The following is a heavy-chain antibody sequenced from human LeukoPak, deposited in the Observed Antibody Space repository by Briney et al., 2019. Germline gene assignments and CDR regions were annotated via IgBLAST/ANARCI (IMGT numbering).Heavy chain of an antibody. CDR3: ASRYSSGWYYFDY. Sequence: ASVKVSCKASGGTFSSYAISWVRQAPGQGLEWMGGIIPIFGTANYAQKFQGRVTITADESTSTAYMELSSLRSEDTAVYYCASRYSSGWYYFDYWGQGTLVTVSS. V-gene: IGHV1-69*13. CDR2: IIPIFGTA. CDR1: GGTFSSYA. J-gene: IGHJ4*02. D-gene: IGHD6-19*01.